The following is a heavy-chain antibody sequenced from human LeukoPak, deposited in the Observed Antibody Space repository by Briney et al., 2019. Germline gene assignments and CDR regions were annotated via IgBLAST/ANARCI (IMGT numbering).Heavy chain of an antibody. V-gene: IGHV3-23*01. CDR2: MSIRDDST. D-gene: IGHD6-19*01. Sequence: PGGSLRLSCAASGFAFSDYSFNWVRQAPGKGLEWASCMSIRDDSTYYADSVKGRFTISRDNSENTLYLQMNSLRAEDTAVYYCAKGGWLEYWGQGTLVTVSS. CDR3: AKGGWLEY. CDR1: GFAFSDYS. J-gene: IGHJ4*02.